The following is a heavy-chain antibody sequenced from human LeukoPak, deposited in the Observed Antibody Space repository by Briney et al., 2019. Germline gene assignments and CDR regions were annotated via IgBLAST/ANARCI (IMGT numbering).Heavy chain of an antibody. D-gene: IGHD1-14*01. CDR1: GYTFTSYA. V-gene: IGHV1-8*02. CDR2: MNPNSGNT. J-gene: IGHJ6*02. CDR3: ARGTGRALYYGMDV. Sequence: ASVKVSCKASGYTFTSYAMHWVRQAPGQRLEWMGWMNPNSGNTGYAQKFQGRVTMTRNTSISTAYMELSSLRSEDTAVYYCARGTGRALYYGMDVWGQGTTVTVSS.